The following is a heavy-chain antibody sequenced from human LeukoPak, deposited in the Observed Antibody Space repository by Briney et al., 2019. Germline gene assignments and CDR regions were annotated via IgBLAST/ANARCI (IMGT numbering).Heavy chain of an antibody. V-gene: IGHV3-66*04. Sequence: GGSLRLSCAASGFTVSSNYMSWVRKAPGKGLEWVSVIYSGGGIFYADSVKGRFTISRDNSKNTLYLLMNSLRAEDTAVYYCARLGTIPGITAAAATFDYWGQGTLVTVSS. CDR3: ARLGTIPGITAAAATFDY. CDR2: IYSGGGI. J-gene: IGHJ4*02. D-gene: IGHD6-13*01. CDR1: GFTVSSNY.